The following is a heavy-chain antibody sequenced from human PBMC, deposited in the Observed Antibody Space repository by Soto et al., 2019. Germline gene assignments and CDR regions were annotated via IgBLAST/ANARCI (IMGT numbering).Heavy chain of an antibody. CDR3: AKDSYSNYVYYYYGMDV. V-gene: IGHV3-30*18. J-gene: IGHJ6*02. Sequence: QVQLVESGGGVVQPGRSLRLSCAASGFTFSSYGMHWVRQAPGKGLEWVAVISYDGSNKYYAESVKGRFTISRDNSKNPLYLQMNSLKAEDTAVYYCAKDSYSNYVYYYYGMDVWGQGTTVTVSS. CDR1: GFTFSSYG. CDR2: ISYDGSNK. D-gene: IGHD4-4*01.